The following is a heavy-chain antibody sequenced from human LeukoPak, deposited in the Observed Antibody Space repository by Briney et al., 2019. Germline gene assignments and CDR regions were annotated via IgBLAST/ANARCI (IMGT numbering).Heavy chain of an antibody. V-gene: IGHV1-2*02. CDR1: GYTFTGYY. CDR3: ARDGTPDRLLWFGGPTDY. CDR2: INPNSGGT. J-gene: IGHJ4*02. Sequence: ASVKVSCKASGYTFTGYYMHWVRQAPGQGLEWMGWINPNSGGTNYAQKFQGRVTMTRDTSISTAYMELSRLRSDDTAVYYCARDGTPDRLLWFGGPTDYWGQGTLVTVSS. D-gene: IGHD3-10*01.